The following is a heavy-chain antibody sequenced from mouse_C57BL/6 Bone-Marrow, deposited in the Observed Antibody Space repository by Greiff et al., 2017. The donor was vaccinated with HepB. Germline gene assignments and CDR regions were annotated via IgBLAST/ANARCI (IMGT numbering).Heavy chain of an antibody. CDR2: IYPRSGNT. V-gene: IGHV1-81*01. Sequence: VKLVESGAELARPGASVKLSCKASGYTFTSYGISWVKQRTGQGLEWIGEIYPRSGNTYYNAKFKGKATLTADKSSSTAYMELRSLTSEDSAVYFCARGGLFAYWGQGTLVTVSA. D-gene: IGHD3-3*01. J-gene: IGHJ3*01. CDR1: GYTFTSYG. CDR3: ARGGLFAY.